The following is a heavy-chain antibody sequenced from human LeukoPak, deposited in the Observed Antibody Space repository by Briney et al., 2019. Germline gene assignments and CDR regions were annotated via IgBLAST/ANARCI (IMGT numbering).Heavy chain of an antibody. V-gene: IGHV1-8*01. Sequence: ASVKVSCKASGYTFTSYDINWVRQATGQGLEWMGWMNPNSGNTDYAQKFQGRVTMTRDMSTSTVYMELSSLRSEDTAVYYCARDADYGDYDNWFDPWGQGTLVTVSS. CDR2: MNPNSGNT. D-gene: IGHD4-17*01. J-gene: IGHJ5*02. CDR3: ARDADYGDYDNWFDP. CDR1: GYTFTSYD.